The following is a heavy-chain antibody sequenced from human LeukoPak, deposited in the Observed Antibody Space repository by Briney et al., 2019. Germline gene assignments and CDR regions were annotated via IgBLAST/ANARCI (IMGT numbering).Heavy chain of an antibody. V-gene: IGHV4-34*01. CDR2: INHTGST. CDR1: GGSFRGFY. D-gene: IGHD2-8*01. CDR3: ARGYCTNAVCSLGPTQA. J-gene: IGHJ4*02. Sequence: PSETLSLTCAVYGGSFRGFYWSWIRQPPEKGLEWIGEINHTGSTGYNPSLKSRVTISLDTSKNQFSLKLSSVTAADTAVYYCARGYCTNAVCSLGPTQAWGQGTLVTVSS.